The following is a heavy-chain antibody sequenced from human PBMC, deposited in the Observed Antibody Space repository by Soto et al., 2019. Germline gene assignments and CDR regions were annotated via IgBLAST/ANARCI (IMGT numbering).Heavy chain of an antibody. V-gene: IGHV1-18*01. CDR3: VRCYCIVGSCYACWHFDL. CDR2: ISASTRNT. CDR1: GYTFSDYA. J-gene: IGHJ2*01. Sequence: QVQLVQSGGEVKKPGASVKVSCQASGYTFSDYAISWVRQAPGQGLEWMGWISASTRNTDQAQNFQGRVIMTLDTSTNTAYMELRSLRSDDTAVYYCVRCYCIVGSCYACWHFDLWGRGTLVTVSS. D-gene: IGHD2-15*01.